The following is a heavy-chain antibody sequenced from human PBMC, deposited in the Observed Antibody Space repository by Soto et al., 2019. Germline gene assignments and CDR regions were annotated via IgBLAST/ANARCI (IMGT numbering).Heavy chain of an antibody. CDR2: IYYSGST. CDR1: GGSISSGGYD. V-gene: IGHV4-31*03. D-gene: IGHD3-22*01. CDR3: ARVWEYYDSSGYQFYFDY. J-gene: IGHJ4*02. Sequence: SESLSLTCTVSGGSISSGGYDWSWIRQHPGKGLEWIGYIYYSGSTYYNPSLKSRVTISVDTSKNQLSLKLSSVTAADTAVYYCARVWEYYDSSGYQFYFDYWGQGTLVTVSS.